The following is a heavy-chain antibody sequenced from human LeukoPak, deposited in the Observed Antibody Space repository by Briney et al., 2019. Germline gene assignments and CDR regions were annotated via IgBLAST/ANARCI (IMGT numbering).Heavy chain of an antibody. CDR2: IYYTGST. Sequence: SETLSLTCTVSGGSISTYYWSWIRPPPGKALEWIGYIYYTGSTNYNPSLKNRVTILVDTSKNQFSLRLSSVTAADTAVYYCARGARIRYSTQYYYYYYGMDVWGQGTTVTVSS. CDR1: GGSISTYY. J-gene: IGHJ6*02. CDR3: ARGARIRYSTQYYYYYYGMDV. D-gene: IGHD4-11*01. V-gene: IGHV4-59*12.